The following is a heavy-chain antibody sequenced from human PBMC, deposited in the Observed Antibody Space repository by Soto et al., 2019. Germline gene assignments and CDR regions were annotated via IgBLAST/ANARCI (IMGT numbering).Heavy chain of an antibody. Sequence: QVQLVQSGAEVKKPGSSVKVSCKASGGTFSSYTISWVRQAPGQGLEWMGRIIPILGIANYAQKFQGRVTITATKSTGTAHVELSSLRPEDTAVYYCASPAYCGGDCYPPTDCSYGRDGWGQGTTVTVSS. CDR1: GGTFSSYT. CDR3: ASPAYCGGDCYPPTDCSYGRDG. D-gene: IGHD2-21*02. CDR2: IIPILGIA. V-gene: IGHV1-69*02. J-gene: IGHJ6*02.